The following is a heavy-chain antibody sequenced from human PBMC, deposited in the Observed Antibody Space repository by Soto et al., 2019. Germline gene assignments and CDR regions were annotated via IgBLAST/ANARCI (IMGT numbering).Heavy chain of an antibody. CDR2: ISSSSDTI. J-gene: IGHJ4*02. Sequence: EVQLVESGGGLVQPGGSLRLSCAGSGFTFSSYSMNWVRQAPGKGLEWLSYISSSSDTIYYADSVKGRFTISRDNGKNSLYLQMNSLRDEDTAVYYCARDLYDYGENWGQGTLVTVSS. D-gene: IGHD4-17*01. CDR3: ARDLYDYGEN. CDR1: GFTFSSYS. V-gene: IGHV3-48*02.